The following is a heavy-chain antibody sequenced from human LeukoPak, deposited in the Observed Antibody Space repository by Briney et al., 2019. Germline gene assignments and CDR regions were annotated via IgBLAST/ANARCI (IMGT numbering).Heavy chain of an antibody. CDR3: ARADSGWSADFDY. CDR2: IYYSGST. J-gene: IGHJ4*02. V-gene: IGHV4-59*01. CDR1: GGSISTYY. Sequence: SETLSLTCSVSGGSISTYYWSWIRQPPGKGLEWIGYIYYSGSTNYNPSLKSRVTISVDTSKNQFSLNLSSVTAADTAVYYCARADSGWSADFDYWGQGTLVTVPS. D-gene: IGHD6-19*01.